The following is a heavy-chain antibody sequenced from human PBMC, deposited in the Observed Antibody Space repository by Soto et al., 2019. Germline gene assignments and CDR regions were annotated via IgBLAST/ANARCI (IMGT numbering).Heavy chain of an antibody. Sequence: ASVKVSCKASGYTFTGYYMHWVRQAPGQGLEWMGWINPNSGGTNYAQKFQGWVTMTRDTSISTAYMELSRLRSDDTAVYYCARVGGESEYYYYGMDVWGQGTTVTVSS. D-gene: IGHD3-16*01. CDR1: GYTFTGYY. CDR3: ARVGGESEYYYYGMDV. J-gene: IGHJ6*02. V-gene: IGHV1-2*04. CDR2: INPNSGGT.